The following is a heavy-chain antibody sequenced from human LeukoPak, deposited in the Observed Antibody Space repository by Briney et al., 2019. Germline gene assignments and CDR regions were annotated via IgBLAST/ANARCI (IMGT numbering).Heavy chain of an antibody. CDR3: ARDLELVYYDSSGYDY. CDR2: INSDGSTI. V-gene: IGHV3-74*01. Sequence: GGSLRLSCAASGFTFSAYWMHWVRQAPGKGLVWVSRINSDGSTINYADSVKGRFTISRDSAKNTLYLQMNILRAEDTAVYYCARDLELVYYDSSGYDYWGRGTQVIVSS. D-gene: IGHD3-22*01. J-gene: IGHJ4*02. CDR1: GFTFSAYW.